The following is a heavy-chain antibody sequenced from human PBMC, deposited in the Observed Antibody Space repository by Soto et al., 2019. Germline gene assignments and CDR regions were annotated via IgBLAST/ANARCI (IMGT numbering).Heavy chain of an antibody. CDR1: GASISSYY. Sequence: QVQLQESGPGLVKPSETLSLTCTVSGASISSYYWGWIRQPAGKGLEWIGRFYTGGSTIYNPSLKNRVAMSVDTSRNHFSLKQSAENAADTAVYYCARENYYYDTDGYCYVFYYWGQGTLVTVSS. CDR2: FYTGGST. D-gene: IGHD3-22*01. CDR3: ARENYYYDTDGYCYVFYY. J-gene: IGHJ4*02. V-gene: IGHV4-4*07.